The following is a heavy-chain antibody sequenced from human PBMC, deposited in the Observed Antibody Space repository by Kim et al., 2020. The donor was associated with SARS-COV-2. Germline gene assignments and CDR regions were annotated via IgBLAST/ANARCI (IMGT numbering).Heavy chain of an antibody. V-gene: IGHV3-30*18. CDR2: LSYDGSNK. CDR3: ANGGSLQLLWFRDSDYGIDV. Sequence: GGSLRLSCAASGFTFSSYGMHCVRQAPGKGLEWVAVLSYDGSNKYYADSGKGRFTISRDNSKNTLYLQMNSLRAEDTAVYYCANGGSLQLLWFRDSDYGIDVCGQGATLTVYS. J-gene: IGHJ6*02. CDR1: GFTFSSYG. D-gene: IGHD3-10*01.